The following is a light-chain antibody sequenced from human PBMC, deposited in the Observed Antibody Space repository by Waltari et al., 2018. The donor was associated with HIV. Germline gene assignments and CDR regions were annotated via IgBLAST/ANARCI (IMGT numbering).Light chain of an antibody. CDR1: SSN. Sequence: PSASRTPGQRVTISCSGSSSNVHWYQKFPGTAPKLLIYRNNQRPSRVPDRFSGSKSGTSASLAISGLRSEDEADYYCAAWGDNLSGPVLFGGGTKLTVL. CDR2: RNN. CDR3: AAWGDNLSGPVL. J-gene: IGLJ2*01. V-gene: IGLV1-47*01.